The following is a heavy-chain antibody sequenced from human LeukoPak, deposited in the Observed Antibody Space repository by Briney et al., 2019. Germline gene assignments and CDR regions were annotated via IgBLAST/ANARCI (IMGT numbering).Heavy chain of an antibody. CDR3: AREKLLWFGLDP. CDR2: INHSGST. J-gene: IGHJ5*02. CDR1: GGSFSGYY. D-gene: IGHD3-10*01. V-gene: IGHV4-34*01. Sequence: PSETLSLTCAVYGGSFSGYYWSWIRQPPGKGLEWIGEINHSGSTNYNPSLKSRVTISVDTSKNQFSLKLSSVTAADTAVYYCAREKLLWFGLDPWGQGTLVTVSP.